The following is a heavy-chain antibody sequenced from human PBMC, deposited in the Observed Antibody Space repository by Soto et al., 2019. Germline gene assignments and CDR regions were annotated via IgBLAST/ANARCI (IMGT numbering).Heavy chain of an antibody. V-gene: IGHV1-69*01. CDR2: IIPIFGTA. CDR3: ARGGELPHNWFDP. CDR1: GGTFSSYA. D-gene: IGHD1-26*01. J-gene: IGHJ5*02. Sequence: QVQLVQSGAEVKKPGSSVKVSCKASGGTFSSYAISWVRQAPGQGLEWMGGIIPIFGTANYAQKFQGRVRITADETTSTAYMDPGSLRSEETAVYYCARGGELPHNWFDPWGQGTLVTVSS.